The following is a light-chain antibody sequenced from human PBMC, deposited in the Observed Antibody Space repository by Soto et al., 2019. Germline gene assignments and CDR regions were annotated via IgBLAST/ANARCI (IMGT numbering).Light chain of an antibody. CDR3: QQYYSSTGT. Sequence: EIVLTHSPGTLSLSPWETATLSCRASERVGSTYLAWYQQKPGQAPRLLISGASSRATGIPDRFSGSGSGTDFTLTISRLEPEDFAVYYCQQYYSSTGTFGQGTKVDIK. V-gene: IGKV3-20*01. J-gene: IGKJ1*01. CDR1: ERVGSTY. CDR2: GAS.